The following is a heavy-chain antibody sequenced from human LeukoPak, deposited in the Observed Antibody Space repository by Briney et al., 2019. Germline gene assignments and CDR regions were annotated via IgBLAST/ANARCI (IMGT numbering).Heavy chain of an antibody. Sequence: PSQTLSLTCTVSGGSISSGGYYWSWIRQHPGKGLEWIGYIYYSGSTYYNPPLKSRVTISVDTSKNQFSLKLSSVTAADTAVYYCARLGMVYADYWGQGTLVTVSS. J-gene: IGHJ4*02. D-gene: IGHD2-8*01. CDR2: IYYSGST. V-gene: IGHV4-31*03. CDR1: GGSISSGGYY. CDR3: ARLGMVYADY.